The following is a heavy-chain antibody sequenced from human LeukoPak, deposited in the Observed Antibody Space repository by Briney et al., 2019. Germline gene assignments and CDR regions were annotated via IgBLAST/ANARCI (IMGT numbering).Heavy chain of an antibody. V-gene: IGHV3-66*01. CDR2: IYTGGGT. CDR1: GFTVSSNY. D-gene: IGHD3-16*01. J-gene: IGHJ4*02. CDR3: ARAGGGKSFDY. Sequence: GGSLRLSCAASGFTVSSNYMIWVRQAPGKGLEWVSVIYTGGGTFYADSVKGRFSISRDNSKNTLTLQMDGLTAEDTAVYCCARAGGGKSFDYWGQGTLVTVSS.